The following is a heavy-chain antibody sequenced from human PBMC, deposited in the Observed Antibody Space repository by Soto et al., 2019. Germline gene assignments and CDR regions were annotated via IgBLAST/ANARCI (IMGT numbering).Heavy chain of an antibody. D-gene: IGHD6-19*01. J-gene: IGHJ1*01. V-gene: IGHV4-31*03. CDR1: GGSISSGGYY. CDR3: ARNSGWYSGDGEYFQH. Sequence: QVQLQESGPGLVKPSQTLSLTCTVSGGSISSGGYYWSWIRQHPGKGLEWIGYIYYSGSTYYNPSLKSRVTISVDTSKNQFALKLSSVTAADTAVYYCARNSGWYSGDGEYFQHWGQGTLVTVSS. CDR2: IYYSGST.